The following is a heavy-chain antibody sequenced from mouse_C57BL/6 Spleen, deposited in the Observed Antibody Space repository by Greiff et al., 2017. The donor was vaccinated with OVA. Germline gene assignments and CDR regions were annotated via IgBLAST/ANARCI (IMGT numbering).Heavy chain of an antibody. CDR1: GYTFTSYW. D-gene: IGHD1-1*01. V-gene: IGHV1-61*01. J-gene: IGHJ4*01. CDR2: IYPSDSET. Sequence: QVQLQQPGAELVRPGSSVKLSCKASGYTFTSYWMDWVKQRPGQGLEWIGNIYPSDSETHYNQKFKDKATLTVDKSSSTAYMQLSSLTSEDSAVYCCARVVVEDAMDYWGQGTSVTVSS. CDR3: ARVVVEDAMDY.